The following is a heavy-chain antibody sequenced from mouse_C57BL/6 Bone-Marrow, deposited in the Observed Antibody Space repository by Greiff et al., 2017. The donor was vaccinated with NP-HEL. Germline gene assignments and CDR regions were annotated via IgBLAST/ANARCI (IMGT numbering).Heavy chain of an antibody. V-gene: IGHV14-4*01. J-gene: IGHJ2*01. CDR3: TRGSYYGNYVYFDY. Sequence: EVQLQQSGAELVRPGASAKLSCTASGFNIKDDYMHWVKQRPEQGLEWIGWIDPENGDTEYASKFQGKATITADTSSNTAYLQLSSLTSEDTAVYYCTRGSYYGNYVYFDYWGQGTTLTVSS. CDR1: GFNIKDDY. D-gene: IGHD2-1*01. CDR2: IDPENGDT.